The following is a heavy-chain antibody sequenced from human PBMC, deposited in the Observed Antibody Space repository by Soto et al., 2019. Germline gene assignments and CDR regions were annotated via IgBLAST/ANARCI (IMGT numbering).Heavy chain of an antibody. CDR1: GGTFSSYA. V-gene: IGHV1-69*01. D-gene: IGHD2-15*01. J-gene: IGHJ3*02. Sequence: QVQLVQSGAEVKKPGSSVKVSCKASGGTFSSYAISWVRQAPGQGLEWMGGIIPIFGTANYGQEFQGRVTITADESTSTAYMELSSLRSEDTAVYYCAREVTVVVVAATPGAFDIWGQGTMVTVSS. CDR3: AREVTVVVVAATPGAFDI. CDR2: IIPIFGTA.